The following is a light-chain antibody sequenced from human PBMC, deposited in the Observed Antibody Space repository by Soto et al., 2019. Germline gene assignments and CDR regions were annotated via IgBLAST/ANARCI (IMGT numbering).Light chain of an antibody. CDR3: QQYAASPLT. CDR1: QTVGKNF. CDR2: GAS. Sequence: EIVLTQSPGTLSLSPGERATLSCRASQTVGKNFLAWYQRKPGQAPRLLIHGASSRATGIPDRFSGSGSGTDFALTISRLEPEDVAVFYRQQYAASPLTFGGGTTVEIK. V-gene: IGKV3-20*01. J-gene: IGKJ4*01.